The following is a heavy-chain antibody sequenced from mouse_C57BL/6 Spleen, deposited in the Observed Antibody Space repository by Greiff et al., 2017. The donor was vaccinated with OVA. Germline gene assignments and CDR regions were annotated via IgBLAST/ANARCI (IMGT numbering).Heavy chain of an antibody. CDR3: ARKDYDDDGGYFDG. J-gene: IGHJ2*01. Sequence: VMLVESGPGLVQPSQSLSLTCTVSGFSLTSYGVHWVRQSPGKGLEWLGVIWSGGSTDYNAAFISSLSISKDNSKSQVYLKMNSLQADDTAIYYCARKDYDDDGGYFDGWGKGTTLTVAS. CDR2: IWSGGST. D-gene: IGHD2-4*01. V-gene: IGHV2-2*01. CDR1: GFSLTSYG.